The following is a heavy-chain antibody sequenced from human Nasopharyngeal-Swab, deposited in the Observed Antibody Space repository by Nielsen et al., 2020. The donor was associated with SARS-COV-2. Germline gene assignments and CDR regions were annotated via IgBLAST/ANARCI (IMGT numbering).Heavy chain of an antibody. V-gene: IGHV4-39*01. Sequence: WTRQPPGKGLEWIASIYYRGSTDYNPSLESRLTISVDTSKNHFSLKLTSVTAADTAVYYCAKHPDGRWFGELSYYYYGLDVWGQGTTVTVSS. D-gene: IGHD3-10*01. J-gene: IGHJ6*02. CDR3: AKHPDGRWFGELSYYYYGLDV. CDR2: IYYRGST.